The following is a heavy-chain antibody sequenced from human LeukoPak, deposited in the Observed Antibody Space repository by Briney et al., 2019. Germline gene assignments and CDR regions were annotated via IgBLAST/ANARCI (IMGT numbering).Heavy chain of an antibody. J-gene: IGHJ4*02. D-gene: IGHD4-23*01. V-gene: IGHV3-23*01. CDR3: ARDSVRRYGGNRDDY. CDR1: GFTFSSYA. CDR2: ISGSGGST. Sequence: GGSLRLSCAASGFTFSSYAMSWVRQAPGKGLEWVSAISGSGGSTYYADSVKGRFTISRDNSKNTLYLQMNSLRAEDTAVYYCARDSVRRYGGNRDDYWGQGTLVTVSS.